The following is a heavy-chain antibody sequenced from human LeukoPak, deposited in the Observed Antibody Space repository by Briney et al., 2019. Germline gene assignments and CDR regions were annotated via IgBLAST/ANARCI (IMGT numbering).Heavy chain of an antibody. CDR1: GFAFSSYE. J-gene: IGHJ6*04. Sequence: QPGGSLRLSCAASGFAFSSYEMNWVRQAPGKGLEWVSYISSSGSTIYYADSVKGRFTISRDNAKNSLYLQMNSLRAEDTAVYYCAELGITMIGGVWGKGTTVTISS. D-gene: IGHD3-10*02. CDR2: ISSSGSTI. V-gene: IGHV3-48*03. CDR3: AELGITMIGGV.